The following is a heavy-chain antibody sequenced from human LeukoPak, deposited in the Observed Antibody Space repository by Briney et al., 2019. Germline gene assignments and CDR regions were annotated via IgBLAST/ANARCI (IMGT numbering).Heavy chain of an antibody. J-gene: IGHJ4*02. CDR2: ISAYNGNT. CDR3: AREATGGWYSSYYFDY. Sequence: GASVKVPCKASGYTFTSYGISWVRQAPGQGLEWMGRISAYNGNTNYAQKLQGRVTMTTDTSTSTAYMELRSLRSDDTAVYYCAREATGGWYSSYYFDYWGQGTLVTVSS. V-gene: IGHV1-18*01. CDR1: GYTFTSYG. D-gene: IGHD6-19*01.